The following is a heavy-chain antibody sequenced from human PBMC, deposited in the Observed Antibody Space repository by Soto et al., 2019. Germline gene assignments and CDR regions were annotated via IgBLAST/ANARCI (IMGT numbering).Heavy chain of an antibody. CDR2: IWYDGSNK. Sequence: ESGGGVVQPGRSLRLSCAASGFTFSSYGMHWVRQAPGKGLEWVAVIWYDGSNKYYADSVKGRFTISRDNSKNTLYLQMNSLRAEDTAVYYCARGYDFWSGFYYYYGMDVWGQGTTVTVSS. J-gene: IGHJ6*02. D-gene: IGHD3-3*01. CDR3: ARGYDFWSGFYYYYGMDV. V-gene: IGHV3-33*01. CDR1: GFTFSSYG.